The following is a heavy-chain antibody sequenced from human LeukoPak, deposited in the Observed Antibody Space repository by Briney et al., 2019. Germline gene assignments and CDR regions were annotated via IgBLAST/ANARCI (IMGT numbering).Heavy chain of an antibody. CDR2: ISYDGSNK. J-gene: IGHJ4*02. Sequence: GGSLRLSCAASGFTFSSYAMHWVRQAPGKGLEWVAVISYDGSNKYYADSVKGRFTISRDNSKNTLYLQMNSLRAEDTAVYYCAAYHYGGKGDYWGQGTLVTVSS. V-gene: IGHV3-30-3*01. D-gene: IGHD4-23*01. CDR3: AAYHYGGKGDY. CDR1: GFTFSSYA.